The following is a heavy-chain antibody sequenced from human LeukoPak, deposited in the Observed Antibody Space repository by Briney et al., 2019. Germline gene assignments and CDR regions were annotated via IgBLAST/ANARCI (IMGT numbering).Heavy chain of an antibody. J-gene: IGHJ6*02. V-gene: IGHV1-8*02. CDR3: ARGREAEDSSSWYTQWRAYYYYGMDV. CDR1: GGTFSSYA. CDR2: MNPNSGNT. Sequence: ASVKVSCKASGGTFSSYAISWVRQATGQGLEWMGWMNPNSGNTGYAQKFQGRVTMTRNTSISTAYMELSSLRSEDTAVYYCARGREAEDSSSWYTQWRAYYYYGMDVWGQGTTVTVSS. D-gene: IGHD6-13*01.